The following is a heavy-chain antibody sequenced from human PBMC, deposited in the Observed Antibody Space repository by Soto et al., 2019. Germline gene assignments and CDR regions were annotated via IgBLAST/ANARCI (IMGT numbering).Heavy chain of an antibody. V-gene: IGHV4-39*01. Sequence: SSETLSLTCTVSGGSISSSSYYWGWIRQPPGKGLEWIGSIYYSGSTYYNPSLKSRVTISVDTSKNQFSLKLGSVTAADTAVYYCARGYYYDSSGYLSYYYYGMDVWGQGTTVTVSS. CDR1: GGSISSSSYY. J-gene: IGHJ6*02. D-gene: IGHD3-22*01. CDR2: IYYSGST. CDR3: ARGYYYDSSGYLSYYYYGMDV.